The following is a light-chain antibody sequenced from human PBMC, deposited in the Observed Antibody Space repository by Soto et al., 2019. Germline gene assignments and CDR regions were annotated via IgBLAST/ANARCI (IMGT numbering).Light chain of an antibody. Sequence: QSVLTQPPSVSAAPEQDVSISCSGSSSNIGNNFVSWYHQIPGTAPKLLIYDNNKRPSGTPDRFSGSKSGTSATLAITGLQTGDEAEYYCGTWDSRLSVWVFGGGTQLTVL. CDR2: DNN. CDR3: GTWDSRLSVWV. V-gene: IGLV1-51*01. J-gene: IGLJ3*02. CDR1: SSNIGNNF.